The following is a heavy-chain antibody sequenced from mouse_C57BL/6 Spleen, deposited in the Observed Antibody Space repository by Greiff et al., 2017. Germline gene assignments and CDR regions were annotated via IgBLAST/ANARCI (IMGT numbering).Heavy chain of an antibody. V-gene: IGHV5-16*01. CDR3: ARDPSTGFDY. D-gene: IGHD1-1*01. CDR1: GFTFSDYY. Sequence: EVKLMESEGGLVQPGSSMKLSCTASGFTFSDYYMAWVRQVPEKGLEWVANINYDGSSTYYLDSLKSRFIISRDNAKNILYLQMSSLKSEDTATYYCARDPSTGFDYWGQGTTRTVSS. J-gene: IGHJ2*01. CDR2: INYDGSST.